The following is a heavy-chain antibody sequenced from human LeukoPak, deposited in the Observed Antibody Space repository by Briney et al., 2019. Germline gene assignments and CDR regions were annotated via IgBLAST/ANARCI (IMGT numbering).Heavy chain of an antibody. CDR2: INPNSGGT. CDR1: GYTFTGYY. V-gene: IGHV1-2*06. J-gene: IGHJ4*02. Sequence: GASVKVSCKASGYTFTGYYMHWVRQAPGHGLEWMGRINPNSGGTNYAQKFQGRVTMTRDTSISTAYMELSRLRSDDTAVYYCARDGSSSTSPFDYWGQGTLVTVSS. D-gene: IGHD6-13*01. CDR3: ARDGSSSTSPFDY.